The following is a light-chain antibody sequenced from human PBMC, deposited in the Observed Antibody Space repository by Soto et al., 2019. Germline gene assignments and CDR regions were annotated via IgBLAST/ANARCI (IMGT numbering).Light chain of an antibody. V-gene: IGLV2-14*03. Sequence: QSALTQPASVSGSPGQWITIPCTGTSSDVGGYKYVSWYQQHPGKAPKLMIYDIRNRPSGVSNRFSGSKSGNTASLTISGLQAEDEADYYCSSYTSSSTRVFGTGTKVTVL. CDR1: SSDVGGYKY. CDR3: SSYTSSSTRV. CDR2: DIR. J-gene: IGLJ1*01.